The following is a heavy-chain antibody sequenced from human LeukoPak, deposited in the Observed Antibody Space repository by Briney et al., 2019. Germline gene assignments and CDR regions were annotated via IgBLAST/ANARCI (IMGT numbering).Heavy chain of an antibody. V-gene: IGHV3-23*01. CDR3: AKDSRESSGHFPYYYYYHYGLDV. Sequence: GGSLRHSCAVSGFIFSSSAMSWVRQAPGKGLEWVSAISGGGDDTSYADSARGRFTVSRDNSKNTLYLQMNSLRAEDTAVYYCAKDSRESSGHFPYYYYYHYGLDVWGQGTTVTVSS. D-gene: IGHD3-22*01. CDR1: GFIFSSSA. CDR2: ISGGGDDT. J-gene: IGHJ6*02.